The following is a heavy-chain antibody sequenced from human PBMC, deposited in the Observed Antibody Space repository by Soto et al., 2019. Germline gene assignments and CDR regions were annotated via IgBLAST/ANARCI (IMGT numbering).Heavy chain of an antibody. V-gene: IGHV3-30-3*01. Sequence: QVQLVESGGGVVQPGRSLRLSCAASGFTFSSYAMHWVRQAPGKGLEWVAVISYDGSNKYYADSVKGRFTISRDNSKNTLYLQMNSLRAEDTAVYYCARRRTGPTHYYYYYGMDVWGQGTTVTVSS. D-gene: IGHD1-1*01. CDR3: ARRRTGPTHYYYYYGMDV. CDR1: GFTFSSYA. CDR2: ISYDGSNK. J-gene: IGHJ6*02.